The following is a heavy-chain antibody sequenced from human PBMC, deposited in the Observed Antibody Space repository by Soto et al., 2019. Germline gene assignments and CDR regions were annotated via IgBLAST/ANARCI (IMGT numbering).Heavy chain of an antibody. J-gene: IGHJ4*02. Sequence: EVHLVESGGGLVQPGGSLRLSCAVSGITVTSNYMNWVRQAPGKGLEWVSVIYSDGSTYYADSVKGRFTISRHNSKNTLNLQMNSLRAEDTAVYYCARELRGLEYWGQGTLVTVSS. CDR1: GITVTSNY. V-gene: IGHV3-53*04. CDR2: IYSDGST. CDR3: ARELRGLEY.